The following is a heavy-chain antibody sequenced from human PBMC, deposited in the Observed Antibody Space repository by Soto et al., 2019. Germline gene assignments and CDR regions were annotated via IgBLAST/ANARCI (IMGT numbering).Heavy chain of an antibody. Sequence: GDSLKISCKGSGYSFTSYWISWVRPMPGKGLEWMGRIDPSDSYTNYSPSFQGHVTISADKSISTAYLQWSSLKASDTAMYYCARHHPRITIFGVVGDAFDIWGQGTMVTVSS. CDR3: ARHHPRITIFGVVGDAFDI. J-gene: IGHJ3*02. CDR2: IDPSDSYT. V-gene: IGHV5-10-1*01. D-gene: IGHD3-3*01. CDR1: GYSFTSYW.